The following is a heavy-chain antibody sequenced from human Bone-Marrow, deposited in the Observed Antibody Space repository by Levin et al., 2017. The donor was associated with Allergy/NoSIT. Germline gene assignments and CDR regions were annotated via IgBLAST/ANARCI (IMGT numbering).Heavy chain of an antibody. V-gene: IGHV3-30*04. CDR2: ISYDGGNE. D-gene: IGHD2-15*01. J-gene: IGHJ4*02. CDR1: GFRFSDNA. CDR3: ATKLFATYYFDY. Sequence: GGSLRLSCAASGFRFSDNAMHWIRQAPGKGLEWVAVISYDGGNEYYADSVKGRFTISRDNSKNTLYVQMNSLRPEDTAVYYCATKLFATYYFDYWGQGTLVTVSS.